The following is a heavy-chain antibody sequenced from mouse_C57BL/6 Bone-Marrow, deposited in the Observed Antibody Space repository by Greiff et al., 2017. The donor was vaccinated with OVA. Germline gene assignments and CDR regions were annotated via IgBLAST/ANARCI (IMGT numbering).Heavy chain of an antibody. V-gene: IGHV1-50*01. Sequence: QVHVKQPGAELVKPGASVKLSCKASGYTFTSYWMQWVKQRPGQGLEWIGEIDPSDSYTNYNQKFKGKATLTVDTSSSTAYMQLSSLTSEDSAVYYCARGGIYQPDYYAMDYWGQGTSVTVSS. D-gene: IGHD2-1*01. J-gene: IGHJ4*01. CDR3: ARGGIYQPDYYAMDY. CDR1: GYTFTSYW. CDR2: IDPSDSYT.